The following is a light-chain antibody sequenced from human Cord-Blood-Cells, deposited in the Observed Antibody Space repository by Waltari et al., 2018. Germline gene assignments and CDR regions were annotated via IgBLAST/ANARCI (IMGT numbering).Light chain of an antibody. CDR2: RNN. CDR1: SSNIGRNY. V-gene: IGLV1-47*01. CDR3: AAWDDSLSGWV. J-gene: IGLJ3*02. Sequence: QSVLTQPPSASGTPGPRVTIPCSGSSSNIGRNYVYWYQQPPGTAPKLLIYRNNQRPSGVPDRFSGSKSGTSASLAISGLRSEDEADYYCAAWDDSLSGWVFGGGTKLTVL.